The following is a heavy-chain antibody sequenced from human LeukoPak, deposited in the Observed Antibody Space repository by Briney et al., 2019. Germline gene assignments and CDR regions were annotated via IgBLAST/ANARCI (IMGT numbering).Heavy chain of an antibody. Sequence: GGSLRLSGAASGFTFSSYGMSWVRQAPGKGLDWVSAISGSGGSTYYADSVKGRFTISRDNSKNTLYLQMNSLRAEDTAVYYCAKARYSSGWYYFDYWGQGTLVTVSS. V-gene: IGHV3-23*01. CDR1: GFTFSSYG. J-gene: IGHJ4*02. CDR3: AKARYSSGWYYFDY. D-gene: IGHD6-19*01. CDR2: ISGSGGST.